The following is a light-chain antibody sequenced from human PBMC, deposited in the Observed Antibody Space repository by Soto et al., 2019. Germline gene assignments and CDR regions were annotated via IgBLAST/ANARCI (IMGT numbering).Light chain of an antibody. Sequence: EIVMTQSPATLSVSPGERATLSCRARQSVSSNLAWYQQKPGQAPRLLVYGASTRATGIPARFSGSGSGTQFTLTISSRQAEDFAVYYCQQDDSSPRTFGQGTKVE. CDR2: GAS. CDR1: QSVSSN. CDR3: QQDDSSPRT. J-gene: IGKJ1*01. V-gene: IGKV3-15*01.